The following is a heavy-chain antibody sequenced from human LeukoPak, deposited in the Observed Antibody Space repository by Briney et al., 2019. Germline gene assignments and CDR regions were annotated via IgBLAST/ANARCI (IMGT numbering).Heavy chain of an antibody. CDR2: IYHSGST. CDR3: ATVYYYDSSGLYYFDY. D-gene: IGHD3-22*01. CDR1: GGSISSSNW. V-gene: IGHV4-4*02. Sequence: SGTLSLTCAVSGGSISSSNWWSWVRQPPGKGLEWIGEIYHSGSTNYNPFLKSRVTISVDKSKNQFSLKLSSVTAADTAVYYCATVYYYDSSGLYYFDYWGQGTLVTVSS. J-gene: IGHJ4*02.